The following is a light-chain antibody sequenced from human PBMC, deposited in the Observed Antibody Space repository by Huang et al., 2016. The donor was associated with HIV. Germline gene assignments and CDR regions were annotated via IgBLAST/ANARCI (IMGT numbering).Light chain of an antibody. CDR3: QQYYASMYT. CDR1: QDVSSA. V-gene: IGKV1-NL1*01. CDR2: ATS. Sequence: IQMTQSPSSLSASVGDRVTITCRANQDVSSALNWYQQKPGKAPKLLLFATSRLQSGVPSRFGGSGSGTEYTLTISSLLPEDFATYYCQQYYASMYTFGQGTKLEIK. J-gene: IGKJ2*01.